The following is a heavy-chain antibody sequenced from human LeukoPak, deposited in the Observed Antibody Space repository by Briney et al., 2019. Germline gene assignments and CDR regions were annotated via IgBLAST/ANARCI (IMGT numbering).Heavy chain of an antibody. J-gene: IGHJ5*02. CDR1: GFTFSTYW. V-gene: IGHV3-74*01. CDR2: INSDGSST. CDR3: ARVKLASQTACFDP. Sequence: GGSLRLSCAASGFTFSTYWMHWVRQAPGEGLVWVSRINSDGSSTTYADSVKGRFTISRDNAKNTLYLQMNSLRVEDTAAYYCARVKLASQTACFDPWGQGTLVTVSS.